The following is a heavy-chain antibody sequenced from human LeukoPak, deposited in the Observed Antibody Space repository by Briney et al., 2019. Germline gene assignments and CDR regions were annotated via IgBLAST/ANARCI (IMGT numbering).Heavy chain of an antibody. V-gene: IGHV4-59*01. J-gene: IGHJ4*02. CDR2: IYYSGST. D-gene: IGHD4-17*01. CDR1: GGSISSYY. CDR3: ARAPDYGDYVRYYFDY. Sequence: SETLSLTCTVSGGSISSYYWSWIRQPPGKGLEWIGYIYYSGSTNYNPSLKSRVTISVDTSKNQFSLKLSFVTAADTAVDYCARAPDYGDYVRYYFDYWGQGTLVTVSS.